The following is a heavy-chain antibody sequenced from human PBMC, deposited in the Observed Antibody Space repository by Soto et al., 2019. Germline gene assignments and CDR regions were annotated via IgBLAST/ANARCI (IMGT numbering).Heavy chain of an antibody. V-gene: IGHV4-61*01. Sequence: SETLSLTCSVSDSSVSGGIYYWTWIRQPPGKGLEWIGYIYHSKTTNYNASLRSRVTISVDTSKNQFSLRLTSVTAADTAVYYCARYHDYGDYGYFDSWGQGTLVTVSS. D-gene: IGHD4-17*01. CDR1: DSSVSGGIYY. CDR3: ARYHDYGDYGYFDS. J-gene: IGHJ4*02. CDR2: IYHSKTT.